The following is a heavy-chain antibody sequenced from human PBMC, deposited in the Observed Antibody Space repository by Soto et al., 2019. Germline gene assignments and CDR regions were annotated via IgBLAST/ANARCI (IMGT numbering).Heavy chain of an antibody. CDR1: GGTFSRSG. CDR2: IIPVSGTA. CDR3: ASTGEAPEGDESGRGDAFDI. D-gene: IGHD1-26*01. V-gene: IGHV1-69*06. J-gene: IGHJ3*02. Sequence: SVKVSCKASGGTFSRSGFIWVRQVPGQGLEWMGGIIPVSGTANYAVKFQGRVTITVDRVTSTGYMELTSLRSEDTAVYFCASTGEAPEGDESGRGDAFDIWGQGTKVTVSS.